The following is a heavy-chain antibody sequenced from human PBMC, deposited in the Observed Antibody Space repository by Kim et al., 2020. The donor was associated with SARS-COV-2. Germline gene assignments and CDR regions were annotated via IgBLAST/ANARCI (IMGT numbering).Heavy chain of an antibody. D-gene: IGHD6-19*01. CDR3: ARLSVAVAGPIDY. J-gene: IGHJ4*02. Sequence: SNPSLKSRVTISVDTSKNQFSLKLSSVTAADTAVYYCARLSVAVAGPIDYWGQGTLVTVSS. V-gene: IGHV4-39*01.